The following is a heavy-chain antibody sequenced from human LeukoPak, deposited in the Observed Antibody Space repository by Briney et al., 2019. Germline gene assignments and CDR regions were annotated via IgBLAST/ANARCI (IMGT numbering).Heavy chain of an antibody. D-gene: IGHD3-22*01. V-gene: IGHV1-18*01. CDR2: TSCYNGDT. Sequence: ASVKVSCKASGYTFTHHGISWVRQAPGQGLEGLGWTSCYNGDTIYAQNVQGRVTMTTDASTRTVYMQLRILGSDDTAIYYCARDPSNSSGYHAHFDSWGQGTLVTVSS. CDR3: ARDPSNSSGYHAHFDS. J-gene: IGHJ4*02. CDR1: GYTFTHHG.